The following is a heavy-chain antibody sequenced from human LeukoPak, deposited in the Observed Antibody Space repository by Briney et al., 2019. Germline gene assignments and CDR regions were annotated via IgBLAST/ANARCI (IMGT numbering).Heavy chain of an antibody. CDR2: ITSGGTSI. CDR1: GFTFSSYA. Sequence: SGGSLRLSCAASGFTFSSYAMSWVRQAPGKGLEWVSFITSGGTSIYYADSVKGRFTISRDNAKKLLFLQMNSLRAEDTAVYYCARDPLRGDGYTFDSWGQGALVTVSS. D-gene: IGHD2-21*01. V-gene: IGHV3-48*04. CDR3: ARDPLRGDGYTFDS. J-gene: IGHJ4*02.